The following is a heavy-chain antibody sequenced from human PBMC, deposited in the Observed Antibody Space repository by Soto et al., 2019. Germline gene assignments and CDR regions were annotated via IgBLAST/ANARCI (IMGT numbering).Heavy chain of an antibody. V-gene: IGHV4-39*02. CDR1: GDSISSSSYY. CDR3: ARESYDRGDYFDY. Sequence: SETLSLTCTVSGDSISSSSYYWGWIRQPPGKGLEWIGSIYYSGSPYYNPSLKSRVTISVDTSRIHFSLKLFSVTAADTAVYYCARESYDRGDYFDYGGLGTLVTVSS. J-gene: IGHJ4*02. D-gene: IGHD3-22*01. CDR2: IYYSGSP.